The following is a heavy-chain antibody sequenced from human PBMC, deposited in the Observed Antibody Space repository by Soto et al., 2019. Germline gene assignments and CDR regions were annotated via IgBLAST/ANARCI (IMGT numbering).Heavy chain of an antibody. CDR1: GFTFSSYW. CDR3: ARGDYYDSSGYPGGHYFDY. J-gene: IGHJ4*02. Sequence: EVQLVESGGGLVQPGGSLRLSCAASGFTFSSYWMHWVRQAPGKGLVWVSRINSDGSSTSYADSVKGRFTISRDNAKNTLYLQMNSLRAEDTAVYYCARGDYYDSSGYPGGHYFDYWGQGTLVTVSS. D-gene: IGHD3-22*01. V-gene: IGHV3-74*01. CDR2: INSDGSST.